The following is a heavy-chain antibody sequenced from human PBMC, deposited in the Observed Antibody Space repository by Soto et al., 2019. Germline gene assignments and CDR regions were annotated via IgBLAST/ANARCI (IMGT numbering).Heavy chain of an antibody. CDR1: GFTFSSYS. CDR3: ARGAWCSGGSCYSPNYYYDMDV. J-gene: IGHJ6*02. Sequence: EVQLVESGGGLVKPGGSLRLSCAASGFTFSSYSMNWVRQAPGKGLEWVSSICSRSSYIYYADSVEGRFTISRDNAKNSLYLQMNSLRAEDTAVYYCARGAWCSGGSCYSPNYYYDMDVWGQGTTVTVSS. V-gene: IGHV3-21*01. CDR2: ICSRSSYI. D-gene: IGHD2-15*01.